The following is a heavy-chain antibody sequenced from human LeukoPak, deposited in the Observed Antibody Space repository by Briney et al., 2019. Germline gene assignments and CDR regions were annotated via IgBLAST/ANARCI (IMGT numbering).Heavy chain of an antibody. D-gene: IGHD2/OR15-2a*01. J-gene: IGHJ4*02. CDR2: IKKDGSEK. V-gene: IGHV3-7*04. Sequence: PGGSLRLSCAASGFTFSNYWMNWVRQAPGKGPEWVAIIKKDGSEKYYVDSEKGRFTISRDNAKNSLYLQMNSLRADDTAVYFCAGGAGFLIDYWGQGALVTVSS. CDR3: AGGAGFLIDY. CDR1: GFTFSNYW.